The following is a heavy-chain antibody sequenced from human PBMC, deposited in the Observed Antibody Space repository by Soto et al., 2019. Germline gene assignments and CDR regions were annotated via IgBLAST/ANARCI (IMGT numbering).Heavy chain of an antibody. CDR1: GGSISSYY. V-gene: IGHV4-59*01. CDR2: INYSGST. D-gene: IGHD2-2*01. Sequence: QVQLQESGPGLVKPSETLSLTCTVSGGSISSYYWSWIRQPPGKGLEWIGNINYSGSTNYNPSLKGRVTMSVDTPTNHVSLRVTSVTAADTAVYYCARGGGSSDVWGQGTLVIVSS. J-gene: IGHJ4*02. CDR3: ARGGGSSDV.